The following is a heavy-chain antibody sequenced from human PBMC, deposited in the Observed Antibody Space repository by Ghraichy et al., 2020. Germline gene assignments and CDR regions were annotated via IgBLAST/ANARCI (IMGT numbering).Heavy chain of an antibody. CDR1: GFTFSNAW. V-gene: IGHV3-15*01. CDR3: TTVVRDVRELLPRYFDL. Sequence: GGSLRLSCAASGFTFSNAWMSWVRQAPGKGLEWVGRIKSKTDGGTTDYAAPVKGRFTISRDDSKNTLYLQMNSLKTEDTAVYYCTTVVRDVRELLPRYFDLWGRGTLVTVSS. D-gene: IGHD1-26*01. J-gene: IGHJ2*01. CDR2: IKSKTDGGTT.